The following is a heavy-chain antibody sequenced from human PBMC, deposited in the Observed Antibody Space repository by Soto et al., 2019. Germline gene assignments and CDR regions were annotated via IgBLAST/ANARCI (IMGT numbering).Heavy chain of an antibody. V-gene: IGHV3-30*18. CDR3: AKDRGSMTTGTPNGMDV. D-gene: IGHD4-17*01. CDR2: ISYDGSNK. CDR1: GFTFSSYG. Sequence: QVQLVESGGGVVQPGRSLRLSCAASGFTFSSYGMHWVRQAPGKGLEWVAVISYDGSNKYYADSVKGRFTISRDNSKNTLYLQMNSLRGEDTAVYYCAKDRGSMTTGTPNGMDVWGQGTTVTVSS. J-gene: IGHJ6*02.